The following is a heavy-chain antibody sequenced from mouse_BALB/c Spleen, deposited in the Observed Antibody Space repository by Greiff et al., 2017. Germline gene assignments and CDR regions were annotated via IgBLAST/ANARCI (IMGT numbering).Heavy chain of an antibody. D-gene: IGHD2-4*01. J-gene: IGHJ3*01. V-gene: IGHV6-6*02. CDR3: TGYDYDGFAY. Sequence: EVKVEESGGGLVQPGGSMKLSCVASGFTFSNYWMNWVRQSPEKGLEWVAEIRLKSNNYATHYAESVKGRFTISRDDSKSSVYLQMNNLRAEDTGIYYCTGYDYDGFAYWGQGTLVTVSA. CDR1: GFTFSNYW. CDR2: IRLKSNNYAT.